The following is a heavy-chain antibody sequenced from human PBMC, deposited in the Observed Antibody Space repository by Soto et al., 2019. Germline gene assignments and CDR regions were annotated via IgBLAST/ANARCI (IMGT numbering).Heavy chain of an antibody. Sequence: QVQLVQSGAEVKKPGASVKVSCKASGYSFTSYGISWVRQAPGQGLEWMGWISGYNSDTKYDQKFQGRVTMTTDTSTSTVYMELRTLRSDDTAVYYCARDRCTGTSCYRKYFDNWGQGTLVTVSS. CDR1: GYSFTSYG. CDR2: ISGYNSDT. V-gene: IGHV1-18*01. CDR3: ARDRCTGTSCYRKYFDN. D-gene: IGHD2-2*01. J-gene: IGHJ4*02.